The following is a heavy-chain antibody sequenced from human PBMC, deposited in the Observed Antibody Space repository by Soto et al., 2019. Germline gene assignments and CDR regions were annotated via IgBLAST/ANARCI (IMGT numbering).Heavy chain of an antibody. Sequence: SETQALTYTVSGGYISSYYGSWIRQPAGKGLEWIGRIYTSGSTNYNPSLKSRVTMSVDTSKNQFSLKLSSVTAADTAVYYCARELLWFGELRNYYYYYGMDVWGQGTTVTVFS. D-gene: IGHD3-10*01. J-gene: IGHJ6*02. V-gene: IGHV4-4*07. CDR1: GGYISSYY. CDR3: ARELLWFGELRNYYYYYGMDV. CDR2: IYTSGST.